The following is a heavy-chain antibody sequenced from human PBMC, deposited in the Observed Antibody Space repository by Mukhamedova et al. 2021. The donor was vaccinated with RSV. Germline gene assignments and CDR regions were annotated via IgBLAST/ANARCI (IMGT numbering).Heavy chain of an antibody. CDR2: INSDGSST. J-gene: IGHJ4*02. D-gene: IGHD1-26*01. Sequence: HWVRQTPEKGLVWVSYINSDGSSTNYADSVKGRFTISRDNAKNTLYLQMNSLRAEDTAVYHCARAKFTGSYCVDYWGQGTRVTVSS. V-gene: IGHV3-74*01. CDR3: ARAKFTGSYCVDY.